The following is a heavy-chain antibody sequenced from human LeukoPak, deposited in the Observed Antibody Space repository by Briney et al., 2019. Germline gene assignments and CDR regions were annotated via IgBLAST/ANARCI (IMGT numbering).Heavy chain of an antibody. CDR1: GFTFSSCS. CDR2: ITASGTAM. J-gene: IGHJ4*02. V-gene: IGHV3-48*02. Sequence: GGSLRLSCAASGFTFSSCSMNWVRQAPGKGLEWVSHITASGTAMFYADSVKGRFTISRDNAKNSLYLQMNSLRDEDTAVYYCASSGSYRFDYWGQGTLVTVSS. CDR3: ASSGSYRFDY. D-gene: IGHD1-26*01.